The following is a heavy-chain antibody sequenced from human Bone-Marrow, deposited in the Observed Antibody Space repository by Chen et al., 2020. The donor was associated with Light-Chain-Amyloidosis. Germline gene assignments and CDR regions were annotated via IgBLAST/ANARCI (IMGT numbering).Heavy chain of an antibody. CDR1: GFTFSSYE. CDR3: ATTKGRWLPSY. V-gene: IGHV3-48*03. Sequence: EVQLVESGGGLVQPGRSLRLSCTASGFTFSSYEMNWVRQAPGKGLEWVSYISSSGSTIYYADSVKGRFTIARDNAKNSLYLQMNSLRAEDTAVYYCATTKGRWLPSYWGQGTLVTVSS. J-gene: IGHJ4*02. CDR2: ISSSGSTI. D-gene: IGHD5-12*01.